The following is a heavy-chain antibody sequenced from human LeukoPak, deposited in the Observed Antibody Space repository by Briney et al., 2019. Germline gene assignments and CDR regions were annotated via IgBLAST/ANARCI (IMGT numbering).Heavy chain of an antibody. CDR2: ISGDGGST. Sequence: PGGSLRLSCAASGFTFDDYAMHWVRQAPGKGLEWVSLISGDGGSTYYADSVRGRSTISRDNSKNSLYLQMDSLRTEDTAFYYCAKEIDTLGTNAFDIWGQGTMVTVSS. J-gene: IGHJ3*02. V-gene: IGHV3-43*02. CDR1: GFTFDDYA. CDR3: AKEIDTLGTNAFDI. D-gene: IGHD2-15*01.